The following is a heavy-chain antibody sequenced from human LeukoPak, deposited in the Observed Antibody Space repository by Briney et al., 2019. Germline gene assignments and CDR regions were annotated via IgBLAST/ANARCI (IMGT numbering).Heavy chain of an antibody. CDR3: AKSRSGWGDFDI. CDR1: GFTFSSYA. V-gene: IGHV3-23*01. D-gene: IGHD3-16*01. J-gene: IGHJ3*02. CDR2: ISGSGGST. Sequence: GGSLRLSCAASGFTFSSYAMSWVRQAPGKGLEWVSSISGSGGSTYYADSVKGRFTISRDNSNNTLYLQLNSLRADDTAVYYCAKSRSGWGDFDIWGQGSMVTVSS.